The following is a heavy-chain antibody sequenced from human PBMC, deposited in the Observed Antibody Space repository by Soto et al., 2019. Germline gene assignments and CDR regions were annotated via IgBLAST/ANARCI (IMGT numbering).Heavy chain of an antibody. V-gene: IGHV4-4*02. J-gene: IGHJ6*02. CDR1: GGSISSSYW. CDR2: IYHSGST. CDR3: ARVYGSYSYGMDV. D-gene: IGHD3-16*01. Sequence: QVQLQESGPGLVKPSGTLSLTCAVSGGSISSSYWWSWVRQPPGKGLEWIGEIYHSGSTNYNTSLKRRVTISVDKSHNQFSLKVTSVTAADTAVYYCARVYGSYSYGMDVWGQGTTVTVSS.